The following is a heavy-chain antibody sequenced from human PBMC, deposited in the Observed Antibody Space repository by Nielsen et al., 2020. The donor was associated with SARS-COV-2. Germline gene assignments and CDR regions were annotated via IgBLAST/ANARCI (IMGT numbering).Heavy chain of an antibody. Sequence: WLRQPPGKGLEWVSVIYSGGSTYYADSVKGRFTISRDNAKNSLYLQMNSLRAEDTAVYYCARRLRYFDWSIYYYYGMDVWGQGTTVTVSS. V-gene: IGHV3-53*01. CDR2: IYSGGST. CDR3: ARRLRYFDWSIYYYYGMDV. D-gene: IGHD3-9*01. J-gene: IGHJ6*02.